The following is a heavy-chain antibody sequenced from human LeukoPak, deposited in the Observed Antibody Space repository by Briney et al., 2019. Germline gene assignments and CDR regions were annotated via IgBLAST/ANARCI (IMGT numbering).Heavy chain of an antibody. D-gene: IGHD6-19*01. CDR1: GDSVSGNIVA. Sequence: SPTLSLTCDISGDSVSGNIVAWNWIRQSPSRGLEWLGRTNYRSKWYNDYAVSVRGRITINPDTSKNRFSLQLDSVTPEDTAVYYCARGSSGSFDYWGQGTLVTVSS. CDR3: ARGSSGSFDY. J-gene: IGHJ4*02. CDR2: TNYRSKWYN. V-gene: IGHV6-1*01.